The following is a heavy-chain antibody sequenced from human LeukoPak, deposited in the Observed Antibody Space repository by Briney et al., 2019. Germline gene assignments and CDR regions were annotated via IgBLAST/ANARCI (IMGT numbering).Heavy chain of an antibody. V-gene: IGHV3-30-3*01. Sequence: PGGSLRLSCAASGFTFSSYAMHWVRQAPGKGLEWVAVISYDGSNKYYADSVKGQFTISRDNSKNTLYLQMNSLRAEDTAVYYCARDGLSSWYLGDLDYWGQGTLVTVSS. CDR1: GFTFSSYA. CDR3: ARDGLSSWYLGDLDY. CDR2: ISYDGSNK. J-gene: IGHJ4*02. D-gene: IGHD6-13*01.